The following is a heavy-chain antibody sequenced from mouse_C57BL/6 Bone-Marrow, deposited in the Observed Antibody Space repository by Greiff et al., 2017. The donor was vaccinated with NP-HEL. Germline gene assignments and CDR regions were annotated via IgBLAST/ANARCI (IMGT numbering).Heavy chain of an antibody. CDR1: GYAFSSSW. Sequence: QVQLKESGPELVKPGASVKISCKASGYAFSSSWMNWVKQRPGKGLEWIGRIYPGDGDTNYNGKFKGKATLTADKSSSTAYMQLSSLTSEDSAVYVCAREGDVYYVAYWGQGALVTVSA. D-gene: IGHD2-3*01. CDR3: AREGDVYYVAY. J-gene: IGHJ3*01. CDR2: IYPGDGDT. V-gene: IGHV1-82*01.